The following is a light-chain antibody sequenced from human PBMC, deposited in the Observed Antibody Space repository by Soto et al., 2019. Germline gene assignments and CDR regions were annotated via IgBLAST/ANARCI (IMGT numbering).Light chain of an antibody. J-gene: IGKJ2*01. CDR2: GSS. CDR3: QQYGHSPLLYT. CDR1: QSVNSNF. V-gene: IGKV3-20*01. Sequence: EIVLTRSPGTLSLSPGERATLSCRTSQSVNSNFLAWYQQKPGQAPRLLVYGSSTRAAGVPDRFSGSGSGTDFTLTISRLEPEDFAVYYCQQYGHSPLLYTFGQGTKLGVK.